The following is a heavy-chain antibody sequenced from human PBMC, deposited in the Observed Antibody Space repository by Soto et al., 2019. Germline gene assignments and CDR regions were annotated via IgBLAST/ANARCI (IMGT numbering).Heavy chain of an antibody. CDR1: GFTFSTYA. Sequence: GGSLRLSCAASGFTFSTYAMSWVRQAPEKGLEWVSGISGSGGATNHADSVKGRFIISRDNSKNMVYLQMNSLRAEDTAVYFCACLTWFGDPVPPFDCWGQGIVVTVSS. CDR3: ACLTWFGDPVPPFDC. D-gene: IGHD3-10*01. CDR2: ISGSGGAT. V-gene: IGHV3-23*01. J-gene: IGHJ4*02.